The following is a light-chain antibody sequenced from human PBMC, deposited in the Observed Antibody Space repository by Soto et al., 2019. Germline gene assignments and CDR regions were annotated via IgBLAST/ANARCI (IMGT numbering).Light chain of an antibody. CDR2: EAS. CDR3: QQRSNWPP. V-gene: IGKV3-11*01. CDR1: QNINTY. J-gene: IGKJ5*01. Sequence: EIVLTQSPATLSLSPGDRATLSCRASQNINTYLAWYQQKPGQAPRLLIYEASNRATGIPARFSGSGSGTDFTLTISSLEPDDFAVYYCQQRSNWPPFGQGTRLEMK.